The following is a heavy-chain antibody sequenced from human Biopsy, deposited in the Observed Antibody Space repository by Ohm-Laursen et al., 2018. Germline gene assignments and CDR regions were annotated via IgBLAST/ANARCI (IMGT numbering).Heavy chain of an antibody. CDR1: GYRFDNYG. CDR3: GRDYYYNGTDI. Sequence: GASVKVSCKASGYRFDNYGISWVRQASGQRPEWMGWVSGYNGVTNYARKFQGRVTMTIEQSTTTAYMELRGLRSDDTAVYYWGRDYYYNGTDIWGPGTTLTVSS. CDR2: VSGYNGVT. J-gene: IGHJ6*02. V-gene: IGHV1-18*01.